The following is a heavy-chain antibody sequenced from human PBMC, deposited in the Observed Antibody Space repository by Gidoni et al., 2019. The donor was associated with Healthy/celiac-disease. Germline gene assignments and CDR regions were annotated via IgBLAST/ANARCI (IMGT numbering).Heavy chain of an antibody. CDR3: ARGERGKIAAAIDY. D-gene: IGHD6-13*01. CDR2: INHSGST. V-gene: IGHV4-34*01. CDR1: GGSFSGYY. Sequence: QVQLQQWGAGLLKPSETLSLTCAVYGGSFSGYYWSWIRQPPGKGLEWIGEINHSGSTNYNPSLKSRVTISVDTSKNQFSLKLSSVTAADTAVYYCARGERGKIAAAIDYWGQGTLVTVSS. J-gene: IGHJ4*02.